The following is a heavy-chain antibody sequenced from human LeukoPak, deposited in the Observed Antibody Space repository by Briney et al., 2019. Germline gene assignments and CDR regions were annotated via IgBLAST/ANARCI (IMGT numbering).Heavy chain of an antibody. V-gene: IGHV3-23*01. CDR2: SGSGGST. J-gene: IGHJ3*02. D-gene: IGHD2-15*01. CDR1: GFTFSSYA. Sequence: GGSLRLSCAASGFTFSSYAMSWVRQAPGKGLEWVSGSGSGGSTYYADSVKGRFTISRDNSKNTLYLQVNSLRAGDTAVYYCARACSGGSCYLAAFDIWGQGTMVTVSS. CDR3: ARACSGGSCYLAAFDI.